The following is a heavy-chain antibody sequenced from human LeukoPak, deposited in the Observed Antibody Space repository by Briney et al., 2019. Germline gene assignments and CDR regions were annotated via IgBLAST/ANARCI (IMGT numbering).Heavy chain of an antibody. CDR3: ARRDIVVVPAAIPGFMDV. V-gene: IGHV3-23*01. CDR2: ISGSGGST. CDR1: GFTFSSYA. Sequence: PAGGSLRLSCAASGFTFSSYAMSWVRQAPGKGLEWVSAISGSGGSTYYADSVKGRLTISRDNSKNTLYLQMNSLRAEDTAVYYCARRDIVVVPAAIPGFMDVWGQGTTVTVSS. J-gene: IGHJ6*02. D-gene: IGHD2-2*02.